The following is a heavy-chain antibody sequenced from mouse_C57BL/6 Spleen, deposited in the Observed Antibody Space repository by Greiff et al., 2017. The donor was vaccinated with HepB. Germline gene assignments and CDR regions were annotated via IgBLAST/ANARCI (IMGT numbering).Heavy chain of an antibody. Sequence: EVQRVESGGGLVKPGGSLKLSCAASGFTFSSYAMSWVRQTPEKRLEWVATISDGGSYTYYPDNVKGRFTISRDNAKNNLYLQMSHLKSEDTAVYYCARDLLGFDYWGQGTTLTVSS. V-gene: IGHV5-4*01. CDR1: GFTFSSYA. J-gene: IGHJ2*01. CDR3: ARDLLGFDY. CDR2: ISDGGSYT. D-gene: IGHD6-2*01.